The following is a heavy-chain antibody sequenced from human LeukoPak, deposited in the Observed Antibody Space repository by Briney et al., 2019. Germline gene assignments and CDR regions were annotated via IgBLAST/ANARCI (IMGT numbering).Heavy chain of an antibody. J-gene: IGHJ5*02. CDR2: ISAYNGNT. V-gene: IGHV1-18*01. CDR1: GYTFTSYG. CDR3: ARDLASSSRTGFDP. D-gene: IGHD6-13*01. Sequence: GASVKVSCKASGYTFTSYGISWVRQAPGQGLEWMGWISAYNGNTNYAQKLQGRVTMTTDTSTSTAYMELRSLRSDDTAVYYCARDLASSSRTGFDPWGQGTLVTVSS.